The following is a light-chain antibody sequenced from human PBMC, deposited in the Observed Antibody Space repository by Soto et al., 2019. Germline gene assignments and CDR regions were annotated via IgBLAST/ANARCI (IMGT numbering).Light chain of an antibody. CDR2: GAS. V-gene: IGKV3-20*01. CDR3: QQYNNWPLT. CDR1: RRVSSNY. J-gene: IGKJ5*01. Sequence: IVLTQSPGTLSLSPWERATLSCTASRRVSSNYLAWYQQKPGQCPRLLIYGASSRATGIPDRFSGSGSGTEFTLTISSLQSEDFAVYYCQQYNNWPLTFGQGTRLEIK.